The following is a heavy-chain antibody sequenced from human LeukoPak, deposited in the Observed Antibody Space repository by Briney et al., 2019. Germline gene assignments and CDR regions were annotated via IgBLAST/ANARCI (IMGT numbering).Heavy chain of an antibody. J-gene: IGHJ5*02. CDR3: ARQRGYSGYNWFDP. Sequence: SETLSLTCTVSGGSISSYYWGWIRQPPGKGLEWIGSIYYSGSTYYNPSLKSRVTISVDTSKNQFSLKLSSVTAADTAVYYCARQRGYSGYNWFDPWGQGTLVTVSS. CDR1: GGSISSYY. V-gene: IGHV4-39*01. CDR2: IYYSGST. D-gene: IGHD5-12*01.